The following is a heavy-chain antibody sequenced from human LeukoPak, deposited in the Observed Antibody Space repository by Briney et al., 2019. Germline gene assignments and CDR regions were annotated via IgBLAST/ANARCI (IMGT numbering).Heavy chain of an antibody. CDR2: IYHSGST. J-gene: IGHJ5*02. CDR1: GGSISSGDYY. CDR3: ASYCSSTSCYGNNWFDP. Sequence: PSETLSLTCTVSGGSISSGDYYWSWIRQPPGKGLEWIGYIYHSGSTYYNPSLKSRVTISVDRSKNQFSLKLSSVAAADTAVYYCASYCSSTSCYGNNWFDPWGQETLVTVSS. V-gene: IGHV4-30-2*01. D-gene: IGHD2-2*01.